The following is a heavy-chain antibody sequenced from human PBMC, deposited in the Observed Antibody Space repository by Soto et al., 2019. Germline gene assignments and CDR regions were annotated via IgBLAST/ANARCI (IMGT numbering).Heavy chain of an antibody. CDR1: GFTVSSNY. Sequence: PGGSLRLSCAASGFTVSSNYMSWVRQAPGKGLEWVSVIYSGGSTYYADSVKGRFTISRDNSKNTLYLQMNSLRAEDTAVYYCASDTAMALLGYWGQGTLVTVSS. V-gene: IGHV3-53*01. J-gene: IGHJ4*02. CDR3: ASDTAMALLGY. D-gene: IGHD5-18*01. CDR2: IYSGGST.